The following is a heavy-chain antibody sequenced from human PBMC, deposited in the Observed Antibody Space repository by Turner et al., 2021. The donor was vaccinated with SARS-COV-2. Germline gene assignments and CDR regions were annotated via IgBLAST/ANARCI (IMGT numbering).Heavy chain of an antibody. V-gene: IGHV3-30*18. D-gene: IGHD3-9*01. CDR2: ISYDGSNK. J-gene: IGHJ4*02. CDR3: AKGSYYDILTGYYGLDY. CDR1: GFTFSRYG. Sequence: VQLVESGGGVVQHGRSLRLSCAAYGFTFSRYGMNWVRQAPGKVLEWVAVISYDGSNKYYADSVKGRFTISRDNSKNTLYLQMNSLRAEDTAVYYCAKGSYYDILTGYYGLDYWGQGTLVTVSS.